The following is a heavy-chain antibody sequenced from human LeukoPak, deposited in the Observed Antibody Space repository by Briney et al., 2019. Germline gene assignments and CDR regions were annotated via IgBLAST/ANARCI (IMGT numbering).Heavy chain of an antibody. D-gene: IGHD3-22*01. J-gene: IGHJ4*02. CDR2: IWYDGSNK. CDR3: AREGYYDSSGYNTGIYFDY. CDR1: GFTFSSYG. Sequence: GRSLRLSCAASGFTFSSYGMHWVRQAPGKGLEWVAVIWYDGSNKYYADSVKGRYTISRDNSKNTLYLQMNSLRAEGTAVYYCAREGYYDSSGYNTGIYFDYWGQGTLVTVSS. V-gene: IGHV3-33*01.